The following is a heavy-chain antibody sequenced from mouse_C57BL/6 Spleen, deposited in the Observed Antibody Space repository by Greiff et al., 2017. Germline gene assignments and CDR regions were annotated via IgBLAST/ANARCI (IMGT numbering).Heavy chain of an antibody. J-gene: IGHJ4*01. V-gene: IGHV1-76*01. CDR1: GYTFTDYY. CDR3: ARSGDYAMDY. CDR2: IYPGSGNT. Sequence: VHLVESGAELVRPGASVKLSCKASGYTFTDYYINWVKQRPGQGLEWIARIYPGSGNTYYNEKFKGKATLTAEKSSSTAYMQLSSLTSEDSAVYFCARSGDYAMDYWGQGTSVTVSS. D-gene: IGHD1-3*01.